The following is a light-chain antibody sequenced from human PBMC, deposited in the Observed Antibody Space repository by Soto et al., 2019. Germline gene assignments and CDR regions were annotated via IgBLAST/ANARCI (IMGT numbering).Light chain of an antibody. V-gene: IGLV2-14*03. J-gene: IGLJ2*01. Sequence: QSALTQPASVSGSPGQSITISCTGTSSDVGGYNYVSWYQQHPGKAPKLMIYDVDVRPSGVSNRFSGSKSGNTASLTISGLQTKVEADYYCTSYTIINTVVFGGGTKLNVL. CDR1: SSDVGGYNY. CDR2: DVD. CDR3: TSYTIINTVV.